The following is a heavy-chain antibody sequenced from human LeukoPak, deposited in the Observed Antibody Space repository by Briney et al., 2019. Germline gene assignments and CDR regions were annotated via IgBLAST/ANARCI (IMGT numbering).Heavy chain of an antibody. J-gene: IGHJ4*02. CDR2: ISGSSSTM. V-gene: IGHV3-48*01. Sequence: PGGSLRLSCAASGFTFSTYSMNWVRQAPGKGLEWVSYISGSSSTMYYADSVKGRFTISTDSAKNSLYLQMNSLRAEDTAVYYCARFSCSSTSCFDYFDYWGQGTVVSVSS. D-gene: IGHD2-2*01. CDR1: GFTFSTYS. CDR3: ARFSCSSTSCFDYFDY.